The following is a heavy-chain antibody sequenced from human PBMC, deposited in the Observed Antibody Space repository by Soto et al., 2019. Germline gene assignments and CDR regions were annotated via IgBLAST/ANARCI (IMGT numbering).Heavy chain of an antibody. J-gene: IGHJ4*02. CDR3: ARGSGLTYFDY. Sequence: GSVKVSCKASGYTFTSYAMHWVRQAPGQRLEWMGWINAGNGNTKYSQKFQGRVTITRDTSASTAYMELSSLRSEDTAVYYCARGSGLTYFDYWGQGTLVTVSS. D-gene: IGHD3-10*01. V-gene: IGHV1-3*01. CDR2: INAGNGNT. CDR1: GYTFTSYA.